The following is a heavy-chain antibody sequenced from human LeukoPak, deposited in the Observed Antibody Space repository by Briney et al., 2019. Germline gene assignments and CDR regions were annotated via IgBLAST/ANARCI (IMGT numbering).Heavy chain of an antibody. D-gene: IGHD6-19*01. CDR3: ARDLNSSGWPDAFDI. CDR1: GGSISSYY. V-gene: IGHV4-59*01. J-gene: IGHJ3*02. Sequence: SETLSLTCTVSGGSISSYYWSWIRQPPGKGLEWIGYIYYSGSTNYNPSLKSRVTISVDTSKNQFSLKLSSVTAADTAVYYCARDLNSSGWPDAFDIRGQGTMVAVSS. CDR2: IYYSGST.